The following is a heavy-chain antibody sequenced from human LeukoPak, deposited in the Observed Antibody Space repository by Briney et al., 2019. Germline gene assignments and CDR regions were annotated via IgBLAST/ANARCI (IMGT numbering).Heavy chain of an antibody. Sequence: PSETLSLTCAVSGGSISNENWWSWVRQPPGKGLEWIGEIHYRGGTNNNPSLRSRVTISVDTSKNQFSLKMTSVTAADTAVYYCATPNDAFNIWGQGTMVTVSS. CDR1: GGSISNENW. CDR3: ATPNDAFNI. CDR2: IHYRGGT. V-gene: IGHV4-4*02. J-gene: IGHJ3*02.